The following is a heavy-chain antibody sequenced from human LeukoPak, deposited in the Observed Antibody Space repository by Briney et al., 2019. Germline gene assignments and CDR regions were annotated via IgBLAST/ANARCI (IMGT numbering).Heavy chain of an antibody. CDR3: ARGPVGGSYFDY. V-gene: IGHV4-34*01. J-gene: IGHJ4*02. Sequence: SETLSLTCAVYGGSFYGGSFSGYYWSWIRQPPEKGLEWIGEINHSGSTNYNPSFKSRVTMSVDTSKNQFSLKLSSVTAADMAVYYCARGPVGGSYFDYWGQGTLVTVSS. D-gene: IGHD1-26*01. CDR2: INHSGST. CDR1: GGSFSGYY.